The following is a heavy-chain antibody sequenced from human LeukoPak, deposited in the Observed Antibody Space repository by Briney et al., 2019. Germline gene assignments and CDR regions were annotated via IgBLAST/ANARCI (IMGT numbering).Heavy chain of an antibody. CDR1: GFTFSSYG. J-gene: IGHJ4*02. CDR3: AKGGSSWYGPLDY. Sequence: GGSLRLSCAASGFTFSSYGMHWVRQAPGKGLEWVAFIRYDGSNKYYADSVKDRFTISRDNSKNTLYLQMNSLRAEDTAVYYCAKGGSSWYGPLDYWGQGTLVTVSS. D-gene: IGHD6-13*01. V-gene: IGHV3-30*02. CDR2: IRYDGSNK.